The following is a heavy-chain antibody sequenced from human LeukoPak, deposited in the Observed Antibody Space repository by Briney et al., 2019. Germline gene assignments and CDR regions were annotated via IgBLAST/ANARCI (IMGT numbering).Heavy chain of an antibody. J-gene: IGHJ4*02. D-gene: IGHD3-3*01. V-gene: IGHV3-23*01. CDR3: AKNYDFWSGYLN. Sequence: PGGSLRPSCAASGLTFSTYAMSWGPQAPGKGLEWCSAIIVIGVSTYYAHPAKGRFPISRDNSKNTPYLQMNSLRAEDTAVYYCAKNYDFWSGYLNWGQGTLVTVSS. CDR1: GLTFSTYA. CDR2: IIVIGVST.